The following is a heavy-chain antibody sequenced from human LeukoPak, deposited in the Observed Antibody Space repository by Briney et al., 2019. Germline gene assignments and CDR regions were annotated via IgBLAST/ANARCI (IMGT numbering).Heavy chain of an antibody. CDR2: LNPSGGST. Sequence: ASVKVSCKASGGTFSSYAISWVRRAPGQGLEWMGILNPSGGSTSYAQKFQGRATLTRATSTSTVYMELSSLRSEDTAVYYCASVYNYGMDVWGQGTTVIVSS. CDR3: ASVYNYGMDV. CDR1: GGTFSSYA. J-gene: IGHJ6*02. V-gene: IGHV1-46*01.